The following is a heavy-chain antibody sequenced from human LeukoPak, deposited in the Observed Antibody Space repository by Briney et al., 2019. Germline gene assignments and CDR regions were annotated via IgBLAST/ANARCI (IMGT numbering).Heavy chain of an antibody. Sequence: SETLSLTCAVYGGSFSGYYWSWIRQPPGKGLEWIGEINHSGSTNYNPSLKSRVTISLDTSKNQFSLKLSSVTAADTAVYYCARVVVAATDWFDPGGLGTLVTVSS. V-gene: IGHV4-34*01. CDR3: ARVVVAATDWFDP. CDR1: GGSFSGYY. CDR2: INHSGST. D-gene: IGHD2-15*01. J-gene: IGHJ5*02.